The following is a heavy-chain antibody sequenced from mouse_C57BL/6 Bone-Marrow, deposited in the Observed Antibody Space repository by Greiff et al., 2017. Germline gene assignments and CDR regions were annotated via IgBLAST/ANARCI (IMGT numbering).Heavy chain of an antibody. CDR1: GYTFTSYW. Sequence: VQLQQSGAELAKPGASVKLSCKASGYTFTSYWMHWVKQRPGQGLEWIGYINPRSGYTKYNQKLKDKATLTAEKSSRTAYMQLSSLTYEDSAVYYCARGGYYGSRPWYFDVWGTGTTVTVSS. CDR2: INPRSGYT. CDR3: ARGGYYGSRPWYFDV. J-gene: IGHJ1*03. V-gene: IGHV1-7*01. D-gene: IGHD1-1*01.